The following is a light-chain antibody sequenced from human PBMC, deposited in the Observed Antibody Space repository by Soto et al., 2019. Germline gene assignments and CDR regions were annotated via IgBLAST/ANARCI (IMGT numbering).Light chain of an antibody. CDR3: QQLSSYPLT. Sequence: EIVMTQSPVTVSVSPGARATLSCRASQSVSRNLAWYTTTPGQATRLTIYGASTRATGIPDRVSGSVSGTDFTLTISSLEPEDWAVYYGQQLSSYPLTFGGGTKVDIK. V-gene: IGKV3-15*01. CDR1: QSVSRN. J-gene: IGKJ4*01. CDR2: GAS.